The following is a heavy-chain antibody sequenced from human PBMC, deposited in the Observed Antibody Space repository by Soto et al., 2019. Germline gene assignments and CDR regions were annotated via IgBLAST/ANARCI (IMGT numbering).Heavy chain of an antibody. V-gene: IGHV3-23*01. J-gene: IGHJ4*02. CDR1: GFTFSSYA. CDR3: ANNLGDTCYSGLGY. CDR2: ISGSGGST. D-gene: IGHD2-15*01. Sequence: PGGSLRLSCAASGFTFSSYAMSWVRQAPGKGLEWVSVISGSGGSTYYPESVKGRFTISRDNSKNTLYLQMNSLRAEDTAVYYCANNLGDTCYSGLGYWGQGTLVTVSS.